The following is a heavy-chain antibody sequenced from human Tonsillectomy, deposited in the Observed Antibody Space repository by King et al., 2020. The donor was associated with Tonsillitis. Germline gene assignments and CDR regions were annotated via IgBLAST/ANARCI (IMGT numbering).Heavy chain of an antibody. Sequence: VQLQQWGAGLLKPSETLSLTCAVSGGSFSGYYWTWIRQPPGQGLEWIGEINHRGYTNYNPSLESRVTMSVEMSKNQFSLKMSSVTAGDTAVYYCARGYSSTSWYCDYWGQGTLVTVSS. V-gene: IGHV4-34*01. CDR2: INHRGYT. J-gene: IGHJ4*02. D-gene: IGHD2-2*01. CDR1: GGSFSGYY. CDR3: ARGYSSTSWYCDY.